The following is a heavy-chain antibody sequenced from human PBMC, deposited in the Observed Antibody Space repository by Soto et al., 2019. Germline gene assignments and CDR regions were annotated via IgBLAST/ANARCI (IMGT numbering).Heavy chain of an antibody. V-gene: IGHV4-59*01. CDR3: VRRIGRDWYEN. J-gene: IGHJ5*02. D-gene: IGHD3-16*01. CDR1: GGSIRSYY. Sequence: SETLSLTCTVSGGSIRSYYWILIRQPPGKGLEWIANIHYSGSTNYTPSLNSRVTTSVDMSKNQFSLKLSSVTAADTAVYHCVRRIGRDWYENWRQGTLVTVAS. CDR2: IHYSGST.